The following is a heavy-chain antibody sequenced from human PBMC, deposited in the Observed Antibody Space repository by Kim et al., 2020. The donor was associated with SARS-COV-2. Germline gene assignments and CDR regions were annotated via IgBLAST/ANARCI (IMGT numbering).Heavy chain of an antibody. CDR2: IKSNSGSGTS. CDR1: GFTFSNAW. J-gene: IGHJ4*02. Sequence: GGSLRLSCAASGFTFSNAWMNWVRQAPGKGLEWVGGIKSNSGSGTSDYAAQGRVRISIYRADTKQKLQLHRQSLETADVDDYDWNAVFDSGLVGYGGQG. V-gene: IGHV3-15*01. CDR3: NAVFDSGLVGY. D-gene: IGHD5-12*01.